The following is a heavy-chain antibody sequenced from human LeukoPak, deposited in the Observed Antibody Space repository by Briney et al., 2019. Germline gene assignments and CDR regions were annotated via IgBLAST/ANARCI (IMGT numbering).Heavy chain of an antibody. Sequence: SETLSLTCTVSGGFISSSSYYWGWIRQPPGKGLEWIGSIYYSGSTYYNPSLKSRVTISVDTSKNQFSLKLSSVTAADTAVYYCARRSSGWYGHFDYWGQGTLVTVSS. V-gene: IGHV4-39*01. CDR2: IYYSGST. J-gene: IGHJ4*02. CDR3: ARRSSGWYGHFDY. D-gene: IGHD6-19*01. CDR1: GGFISSSSYY.